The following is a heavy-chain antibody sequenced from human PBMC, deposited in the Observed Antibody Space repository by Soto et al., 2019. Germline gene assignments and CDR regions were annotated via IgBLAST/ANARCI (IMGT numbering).Heavy chain of an antibody. CDR1: GGSISSSSYY. Sequence: SETLSLTCTVSGGSISSSSYYWGWIRQPPGKGLEWIGSIYYSGSTYYNPSLKSRVTISVDTSKNQFSLKLSSVTAADTAVYYCARSGSITGTSDAFDIWGQGTMVTVSS. D-gene: IGHD1-7*01. V-gene: IGHV4-39*01. CDR2: IYYSGST. J-gene: IGHJ3*02. CDR3: ARSGSITGTSDAFDI.